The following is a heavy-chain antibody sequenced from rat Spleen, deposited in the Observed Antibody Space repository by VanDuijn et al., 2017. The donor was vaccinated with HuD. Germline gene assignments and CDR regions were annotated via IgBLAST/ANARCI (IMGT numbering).Heavy chain of an antibody. CDR2: ISNSGGST. V-gene: IGHV5S23*01. J-gene: IGHJ2*01. D-gene: IGHD1-11*01. CDR3: TRGGRTVFDF. CDR1: GFTFSNYY. Sequence: EVQLVESGGGLLQPGRSLKLSCAASGFTFSNYYMAWVRQAPTEGLEWVASISNSGGSTNYRDSVKGRFTISRDNEKSTLYLQMDSLVSEDTATYYCTRGGRTVFDFWSQGVMVTVSS.